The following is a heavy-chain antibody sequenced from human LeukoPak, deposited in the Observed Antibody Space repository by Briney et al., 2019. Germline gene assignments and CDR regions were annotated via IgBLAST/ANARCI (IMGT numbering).Heavy chain of an antibody. D-gene: IGHD3-22*01. CDR3: ARDNYYDSSGLGY. V-gene: IGHV3-21*01. Sequence: PGGSLRLSCAASGFTFSSYSMNWVRQAPGKGLEWVSSISSSSSYIYYADSVKGRFTISRDNAKDSLYLQMNSLRAEDTAVYYCARDNYYDSSGLGYWGQGTLVTVSS. J-gene: IGHJ4*02. CDR1: GFTFSSYS. CDR2: ISSSSSYI.